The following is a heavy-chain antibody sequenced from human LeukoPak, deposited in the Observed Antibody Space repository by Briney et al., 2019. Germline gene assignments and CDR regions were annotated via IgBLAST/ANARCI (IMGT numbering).Heavy chain of an antibody. CDR1: GFTVSSNY. J-gene: IGHJ4*02. CDR2: IYYSGRT. D-gene: IGHD6-13*01. Sequence: LRLSCAASGFTVSSNYMSWIRQPPGKGLESIGYIYYSGRTYYSPSLKSRLIMSVDTSKNQFSLKLSLVTAADTALYYCVRGLDSSSYVDSWGQGTLVTVSS. CDR3: VRGLDSSSYVDS. V-gene: IGHV4-30-4*08.